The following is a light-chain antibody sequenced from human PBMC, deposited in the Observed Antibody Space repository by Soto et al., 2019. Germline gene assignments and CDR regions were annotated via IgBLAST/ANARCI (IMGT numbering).Light chain of an antibody. CDR2: GAS. CDR3: QQVYGHPPA. Sequence: DIQLTQSPSFLSASVGARVTITCRASQGIRHYLAWYQQKPGKAPSLLMYGASTLQSGVPSRFSGSGSGTEFTHTISSLQPEDVASYFCQQVYGHPPAFGPGTRLDIK. V-gene: IGKV1-9*01. CDR1: QGIRHY. J-gene: IGKJ5*01.